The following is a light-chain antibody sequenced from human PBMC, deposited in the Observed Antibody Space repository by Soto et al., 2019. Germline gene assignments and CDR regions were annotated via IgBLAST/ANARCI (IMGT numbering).Light chain of an antibody. J-gene: IGKJ1*01. CDR3: LQHNSYPRT. V-gene: IGKV1-9*01. Sequence: DIQLTQSPSFLSASVGDRVTITCRASQGISSYLAWYQQKPGKAPKFLIYDASTLESGVPSRFSGSGSGTEFTLTISSLQPEDFATYYCLQHNSYPRTFGQGTKVDNK. CDR1: QGISSY. CDR2: DAS.